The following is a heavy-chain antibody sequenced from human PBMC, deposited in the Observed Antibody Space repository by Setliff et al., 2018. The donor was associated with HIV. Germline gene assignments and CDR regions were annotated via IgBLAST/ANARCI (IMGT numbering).Heavy chain of an antibody. Sequence: SETLSLTCTVSGGTISSHYWSWIRQPPGEGLEWIGSIYYSGSTNYNPSLKSRVTISVDTSKNQFSLKLSSVTAADTAVYYCARERITMIVVVNPGDYWGQGTLVTVSS. CDR3: ARERITMIVVVNPGDY. CDR2: IYYSGST. D-gene: IGHD3-22*01. J-gene: IGHJ4*02. CDR1: GGTISSHY. V-gene: IGHV4-59*11.